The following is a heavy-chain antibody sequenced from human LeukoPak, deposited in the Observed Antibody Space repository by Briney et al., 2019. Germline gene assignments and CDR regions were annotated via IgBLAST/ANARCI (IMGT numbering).Heavy chain of an antibody. V-gene: IGHV3-7*01. CDR1: GFTLSSYA. Sequence: QSGGSLRLSCAASGFTLSSYAMSWVRRGPGKGLEWVANIKQDGSEKYYVDSVKGRFTISRDNAKNSLYLQMNSLRAEDTAVYYCARDYYDSSGYSVPYFDYWGQGTLVTVSS. CDR3: ARDYYDSSGYSVPYFDY. CDR2: IKQDGSEK. D-gene: IGHD3-22*01. J-gene: IGHJ4*02.